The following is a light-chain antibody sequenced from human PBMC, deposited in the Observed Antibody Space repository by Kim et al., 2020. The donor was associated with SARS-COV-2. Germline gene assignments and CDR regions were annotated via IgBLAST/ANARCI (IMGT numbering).Light chain of an antibody. Sequence: SLGERVTLSCRASQTVDSNLAWYQQKPGQAPRLLIYGASTRATDIPARFSGSGSGTAFTLIISSLQSEDFAVYYCQQYSNWPPYTFGPGTKVDIK. CDR3: QQYSNWPPYT. CDR2: GAS. CDR1: QTVDSN. J-gene: IGKJ2*01. V-gene: IGKV3-15*01.